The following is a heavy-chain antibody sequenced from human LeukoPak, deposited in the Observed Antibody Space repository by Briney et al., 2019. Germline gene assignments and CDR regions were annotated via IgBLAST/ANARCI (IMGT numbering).Heavy chain of an antibody. D-gene: IGHD4-23*01. CDR1: GFTFTSYA. V-gene: IGHV3-23*01. CDR3: AEGHRWHDY. Sequence: EGSLRLSCAASGFTFTSYAMSWVRQAPGKGLEWVSGISNSGGNTYYADSVKGRFTISRDNSKNTLYLQMKSPRVEDTAVYYCAEGHRWHDYWGQGTLVTVSS. J-gene: IGHJ4*02. CDR2: ISNSGGNT.